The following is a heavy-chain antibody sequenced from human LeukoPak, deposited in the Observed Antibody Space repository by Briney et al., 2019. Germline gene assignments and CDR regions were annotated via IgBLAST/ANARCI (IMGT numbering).Heavy chain of an antibody. CDR3: ARVYYSSSYDYWYFDL. D-gene: IGHD6-13*01. CDR1: GGSINSYY. J-gene: IGHJ2*01. Sequence: PSETLSLTCTVSGGSINSYYWSWIRQPPGKGLEWIGYKDYSGSTNYNRSLKSRVTISVDTSKNQFSLKLSSVTAADTAVYYCARVYYSSSYDYWYFDLWGRGTLVTVSS. CDR2: KDYSGST. V-gene: IGHV4-59*13.